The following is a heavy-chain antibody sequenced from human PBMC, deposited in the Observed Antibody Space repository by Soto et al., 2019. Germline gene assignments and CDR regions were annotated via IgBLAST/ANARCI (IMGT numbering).Heavy chain of an antibody. CDR2: LYNSGST. D-gene: IGHD2-21*02. V-gene: IGHV4-61*08. CDR3: ARDLWGYCGTDCYPLDV. Sequence: SETLSLTCSVSGGSISSGDYFWSWIRQAPGKGLEWIGYLYNSGSTVYNPSLKSRVTISVDTSKNQFSLKLNSVTAADTAVYYCARDLWGYCGTDCYPLDVWGQGTTVIVSS. J-gene: IGHJ6*02. CDR1: GGSISSGDYF.